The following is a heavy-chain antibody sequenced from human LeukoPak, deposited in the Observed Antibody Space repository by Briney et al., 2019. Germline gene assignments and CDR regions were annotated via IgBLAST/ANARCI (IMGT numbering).Heavy chain of an antibody. CDR1: GFTFSSYA. J-gene: IGHJ4*02. CDR2: ISYDGSNK. CDR3: ARGSFGEATFDY. V-gene: IGHV3-30-3*01. Sequence: PGGSLRLSCAASGFTFSSYAMHWVRQAPGKGLESVAVISYDGSNKYYADSVKGRFTISRDNSKNTLYLQMNSLRAEDTAVYYCARGSFGEATFDYWGQGTLVTVSS. D-gene: IGHD3-10*01.